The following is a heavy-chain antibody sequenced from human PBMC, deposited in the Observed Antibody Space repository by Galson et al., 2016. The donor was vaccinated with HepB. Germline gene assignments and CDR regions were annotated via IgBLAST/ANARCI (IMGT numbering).Heavy chain of an antibody. CDR3: ATVRVDYFDY. CDR1: GDTFSRYG. V-gene: IGHV1-69*06. CDR2: IIPFFGTA. J-gene: IGHJ4*02. Sequence: SVKVSCKASGDTFSRYGIGWVRQAPGRGLEWMGGIIPFFGTANYAQNFEDRVTINADKSTSTAYMELSSLRYEDTAVYYCATVRVDYFDYWGQGTLVTVSS. D-gene: IGHD5-12*01.